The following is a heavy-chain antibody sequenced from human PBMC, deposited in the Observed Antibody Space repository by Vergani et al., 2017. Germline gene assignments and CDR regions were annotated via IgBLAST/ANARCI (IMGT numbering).Heavy chain of an antibody. J-gene: IGHJ4*02. CDR2: IYYSGST. Sequence: QVQLQESGPGLVKPSETLSLTCTVSGGSISSYYWSWIRQPPGKGLEWIGYIYYSGSTNYNPSLKSRVTISVDTSKNQFSLKLSSVTAADTAVYYFARAYYDILTGYDYWGQGTLVTVSS. V-gene: IGHV4-59*01. D-gene: IGHD3-9*01. CDR1: GGSISSYY. CDR3: ARAYYDILTGYDY.